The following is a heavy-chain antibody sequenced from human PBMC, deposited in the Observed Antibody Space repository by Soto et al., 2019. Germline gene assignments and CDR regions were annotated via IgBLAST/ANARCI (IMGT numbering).Heavy chain of an antibody. D-gene: IGHD2-15*01. J-gene: IGHJ4*02. CDR3: TRVGARSCSGATCPMAY. Sequence: SETLSLTCTVSGGSISSSSYYWGWIRQPPGKGLEWIGSISYRGSTYYNPSLKSRVTISVDTSKNQFSLNVSSVTAADTAVYYCTRVGARSCSGATCPMAYWGQGALVTVSS. CDR2: ISYRGST. CDR1: GGSISSSSYY. V-gene: IGHV4-39*07.